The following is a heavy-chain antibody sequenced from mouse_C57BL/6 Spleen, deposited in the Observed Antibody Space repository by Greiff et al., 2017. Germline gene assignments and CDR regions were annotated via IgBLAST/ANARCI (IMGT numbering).Heavy chain of an antibody. Sequence: VQLQESGAELVKPGASVKISCKASGYTFSSYWMNWVKQRPGQGLEWIGEIDPSDSYTNYNQKFKGKATLTVDTSSSTAYMQLSSLTSEDSAVYYCARWVITTGVANAMDYWGQGTSVTVSS. D-gene: IGHD1-1*01. V-gene: IGHV1S126*01. CDR1: GYTFSSYW. J-gene: IGHJ4*01. CDR3: ARWVITTGVANAMDY. CDR2: IDPSDSYT.